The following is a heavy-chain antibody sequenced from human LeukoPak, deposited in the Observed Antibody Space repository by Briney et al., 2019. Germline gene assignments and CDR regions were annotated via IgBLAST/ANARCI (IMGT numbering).Heavy chain of an antibody. CDR3: ATPGGSYRSRHFDY. Sequence: ASVKVSCKVSGYTLTESSMHWVRQAPGKGLEWMGGFDPEDGETIYAQKFQGRVTMTEDTSTDTAYMELSSLRSEDTAVYYCATPGGSYRSRHFDYWGQGTLVTVSS. CDR1: GYTLTESS. J-gene: IGHJ4*02. CDR2: FDPEDGET. V-gene: IGHV1-24*01. D-gene: IGHD1-26*01.